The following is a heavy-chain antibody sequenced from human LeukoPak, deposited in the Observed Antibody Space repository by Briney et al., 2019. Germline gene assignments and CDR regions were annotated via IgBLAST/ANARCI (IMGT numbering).Heavy chain of an antibody. Sequence: PGGSLRLSCAASGFTFSTYTMIWVRQAPGQGLEWVSSTSSGSAYISYADSVKGRFTISRDNAENSLYLQMNSLRTEDTAMYYCGRVKSLYIDYWGQGALVTVPS. CDR2: TSSGSAYI. CDR3: GRVKSLYIDY. CDR1: GFTFSTYT. V-gene: IGHV3-21*04. J-gene: IGHJ4*02. D-gene: IGHD3-10*01.